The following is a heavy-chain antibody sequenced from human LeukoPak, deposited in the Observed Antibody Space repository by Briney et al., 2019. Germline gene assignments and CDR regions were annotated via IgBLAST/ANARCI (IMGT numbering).Heavy chain of an antibody. J-gene: IGHJ6*03. CDR2: ISAYNGNT. Sequence: RASVKVSCKASGYTFTSYGISWVRQAPGQGLEWMGWISAYNGNTNYAQKLQGRVTMTTDTSTSTAYMELRSLRSDDTAVYYCARGHGTVTPWYMDVWGKGTTVTVSS. V-gene: IGHV1-18*01. D-gene: IGHD4-11*01. CDR1: GYTFTSYG. CDR3: ARGHGTVTPWYMDV.